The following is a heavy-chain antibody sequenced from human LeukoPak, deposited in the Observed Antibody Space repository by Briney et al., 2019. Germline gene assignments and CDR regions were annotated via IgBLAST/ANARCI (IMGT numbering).Heavy chain of an antibody. J-gene: IGHJ4*02. V-gene: IGHV4-39*01. CDR2: IYYSGST. D-gene: IGHD3-22*01. CDR1: GGSISSSSYY. CDR3: ARRNYDSYY. Sequence: PSETLPLTCTVSGGSISSSSYYWGWIRQPPGKGLEWIGSIYYSGSTYYNPSLKSRVTISVDTSKNQFSLKLSSVTAADTAVYYCARRNYDSYYWGQGTLVTVSS.